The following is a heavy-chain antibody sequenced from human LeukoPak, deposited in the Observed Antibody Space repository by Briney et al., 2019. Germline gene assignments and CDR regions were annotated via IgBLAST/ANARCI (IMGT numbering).Heavy chain of an antibody. Sequence: GGSLRLSCAASGFTVSSNYMSWVRQAPGKGLEWVSAISSNGGSTYYADSVKGRFTISRDNSKNTLYLQMSSLRAEDTAVYYCVGTAMVKGFFDYWGQGTLVTVSS. V-gene: IGHV3-64D*06. CDR2: ISSNGGST. D-gene: IGHD5-18*01. CDR1: GFTVSSNY. CDR3: VGTAMVKGFFDY. J-gene: IGHJ4*02.